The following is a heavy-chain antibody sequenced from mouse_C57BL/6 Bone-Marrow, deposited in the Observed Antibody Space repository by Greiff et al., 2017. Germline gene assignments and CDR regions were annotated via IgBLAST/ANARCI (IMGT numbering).Heavy chain of an antibody. CDR1: GYSFPGYY. J-gene: IGHJ4*01. Sequence: VQLKQSGPELVKPGASVKISCKASGYSFPGYYMNWVKQSPDKSLEWIGEINPSTGGTTYNQKFKAKATLTVDKSSSTAYMQLKSLTSEVSAVYYCARHDYNAMDYWGQGTSVTVSS. CDR3: ARHDYNAMDY. CDR2: INPSTGGT. V-gene: IGHV1-42*01.